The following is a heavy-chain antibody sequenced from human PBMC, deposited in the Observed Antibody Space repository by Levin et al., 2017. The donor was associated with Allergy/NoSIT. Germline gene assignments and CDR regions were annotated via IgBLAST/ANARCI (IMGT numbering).Heavy chain of an antibody. CDR1: GGSISSGDYY. D-gene: IGHD3-3*01. Sequence: PSETLSLTCTVSGGSISSGDYYSNCIRQPPGKGLEWIGYIYYSGSTYYNPSLKSRVTISVDTSNNQFSLKRTSVTAAETAVYYCATLDRAGMFWNGYSGGGYFDTWGLGTLVAVSS. CDR2: IYYSGST. V-gene: IGHV4-30-4*08. CDR3: ATLDRAGMFWNGYSGGGYFDT. J-gene: IGHJ4*02.